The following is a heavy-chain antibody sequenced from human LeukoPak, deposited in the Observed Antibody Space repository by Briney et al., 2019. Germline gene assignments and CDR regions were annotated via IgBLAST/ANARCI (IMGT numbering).Heavy chain of an antibody. CDR1: GFSLSTSGVG. D-gene: IGHD6-19*01. V-gene: IGHV2-5*01. CDR3: ALRPSTAVAGPGYYFDY. Sequence: SGPTLVKPTQTLTLTCTFSGFSLSTSGVGVGWIRQPPGKALEWLALIYWNDDKRYSPSLKSRLTITKDTSKNQVVLTMTNMDPVDTATYYCALRPSTAVAGPGYYFDYWGQGTLVTVSS. CDR2: IYWNDDK. J-gene: IGHJ4*02.